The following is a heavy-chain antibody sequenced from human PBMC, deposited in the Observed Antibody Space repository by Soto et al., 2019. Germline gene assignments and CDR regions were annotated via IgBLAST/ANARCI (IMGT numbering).Heavy chain of an antibody. CDR2: ISYDGSNK. D-gene: IGHD6-13*01. CDR3: ARDRRIAAAGRVPYYYYYYGMDV. CDR1: GFTFSSYA. J-gene: IGHJ6*02. V-gene: IGHV3-30-3*01. Sequence: GGSLRLSCAASGFTFSSYAMHWVRQAPGKGLEWVAVISYDGSNKYYADSVKGRFTISRDNSKNTLYLQMNSLRAEDTAVYYCARDRRIAAAGRVPYYYYYYGMDVWGQGTTVTVSS.